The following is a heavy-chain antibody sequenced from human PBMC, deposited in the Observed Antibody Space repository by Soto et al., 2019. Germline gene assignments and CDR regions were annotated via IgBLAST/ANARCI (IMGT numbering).Heavy chain of an antibody. CDR3: ARDKADNDILTGSLFRWFDP. CDR1: GDSTRSGNYY. V-gene: IGHV4-30-4*01. D-gene: IGHD3-9*01. J-gene: IGHJ5*02. CDR2: IYYSRNS. Sequence: SETLSLTCTVSGDSTRSGNYYWSWIRQFPEKGLEWIGNIYYSRNSNYNTTLKSRVSISVDTSKNQFSLKLRSVTAADTAVYYCARDKADNDILTGSLFRWFDPWGQGTLVTVSS.